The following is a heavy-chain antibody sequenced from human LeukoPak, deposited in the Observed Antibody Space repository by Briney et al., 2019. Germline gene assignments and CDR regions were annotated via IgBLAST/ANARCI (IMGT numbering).Heavy chain of an antibody. CDR2: ISYDGSNK. CDR1: GFTFSSYA. CDR3: ARVPTVRSFGP. Sequence: GGSLGLSCAASGFTFSSYAMHWVRQAPGKGLEWVAVISYDGSNKYYADSVKGRFTISRDNSKNTLYLQMNSLRAEDTAVYYCARVPTVRSFGPWGREPWSPSPQ. V-gene: IGHV3-30-3*01. D-gene: IGHD6-6*01. J-gene: IGHJ5*02.